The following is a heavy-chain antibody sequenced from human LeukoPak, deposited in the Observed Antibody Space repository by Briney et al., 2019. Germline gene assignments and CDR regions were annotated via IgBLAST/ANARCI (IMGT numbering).Heavy chain of an antibody. V-gene: IGHV4-38-2*02. J-gene: IGHJ4*02. CDR1: GYSISSGYY. D-gene: IGHD6-13*01. CDR2: IYHSGST. CDR3: ARGVDIAAACDY. Sequence: SETLSLTCTVSGYSISSGYYWGWIRQPPGKGLEWIGSIYHSGSTYYNPSLKSRVTISVDTSKNQFSLKLSSVTAADTAVYYCARGVDIAAACDYWGQGTLVTVSS.